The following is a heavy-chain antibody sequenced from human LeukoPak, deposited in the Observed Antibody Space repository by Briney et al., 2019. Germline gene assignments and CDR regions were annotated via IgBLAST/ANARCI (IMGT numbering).Heavy chain of an antibody. Sequence: SETLSLTCTVSGGSISSGDYYWSWIRQPPGKGLEWIGYIYYSGSTYYNPSLKSRVTISVDTSKNQFSLKLSSVTAADTAVYYCARGTYYYGSGSYYPFDPWGQRTLVTVSS. CDR1: GGSISSGDYY. V-gene: IGHV4-30-4*01. CDR3: ARGTYYYGSGSYYPFDP. J-gene: IGHJ5*02. D-gene: IGHD3-10*01. CDR2: IYYSGST.